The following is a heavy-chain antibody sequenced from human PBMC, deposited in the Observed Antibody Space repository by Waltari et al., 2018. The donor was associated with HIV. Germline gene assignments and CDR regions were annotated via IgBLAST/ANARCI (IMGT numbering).Heavy chain of an antibody. V-gene: IGHV4-30-4*01. CDR2: IYYSVST. D-gene: IGHD3-3*01. Sequence: QVQLQESGPGLVKPSQTLSLTCTVSGGSISSGDYYWSWIRQPPGKGLEWIGYIYYSVSTYYNPSLKSRVTISVDTSKNQFSRKLSSVTAADTAVYYCARDCCDFWSGYSRHYYYGMDVWGQGTTVTVSS. J-gene: IGHJ6*02. CDR1: GGSISSGDYY. CDR3: ARDCCDFWSGYSRHYYYGMDV.